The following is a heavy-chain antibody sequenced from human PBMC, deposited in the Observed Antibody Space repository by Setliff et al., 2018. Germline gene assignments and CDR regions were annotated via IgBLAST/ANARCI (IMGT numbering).Heavy chain of an antibody. CDR1: GGSISSGNW. J-gene: IGHJ4*02. Sequence: PSETLSLTCAVSGGSISSGNWWSWVRQTPGKGLEWIGEINHSGKTNHKPSLKSRVTMSVDTSKNQFSLKLTSVTAADAAVYYCANSAYLRELDYWGPGTLVTVSS. D-gene: IGHD1-26*01. V-gene: IGHV4-4*02. CDR2: INHSGKT. CDR3: ANSAYLRELDY.